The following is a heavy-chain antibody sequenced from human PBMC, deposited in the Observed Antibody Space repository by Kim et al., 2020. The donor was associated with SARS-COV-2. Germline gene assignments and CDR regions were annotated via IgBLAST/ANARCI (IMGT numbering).Heavy chain of an antibody. CDR1: GFTFSSYS. CDR3: ASSGGLLWFGE. V-gene: IGHV3-21*01. Sequence: GGSLRLSCAASGFTFSSYSMNWVRLAPGKGLEWVSSISSSSSYIYYADSVKGRFTISRDNAKNSLYLQMNSLRAEDTAVYYCASSGGLLWFGEWGQGTLVTVSS. D-gene: IGHD3-10*01. CDR2: ISSSSSYI. J-gene: IGHJ4*02.